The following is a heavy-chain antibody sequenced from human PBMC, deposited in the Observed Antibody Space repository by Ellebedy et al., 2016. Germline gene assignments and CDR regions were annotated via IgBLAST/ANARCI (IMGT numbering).Heavy chain of an antibody. CDR3: AKVYGSFGNPDY. Sequence: GGSLRLSXAASGFTFSNYVMSWVRQAPGKGLEWVSAISSSGHNAYYADSVKGRITVSRDNSNNTLSLQLSGLRAEDTAIYYCAKVYGSFGNPDYWGQGTRVTVSS. CDR1: GFTFSNYV. J-gene: IGHJ4*02. D-gene: IGHD1-26*01. V-gene: IGHV3-23*01. CDR2: ISSSGHNA.